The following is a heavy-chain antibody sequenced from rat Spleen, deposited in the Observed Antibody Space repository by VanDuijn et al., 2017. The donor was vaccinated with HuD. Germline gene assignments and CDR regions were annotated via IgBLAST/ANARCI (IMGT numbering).Heavy chain of an antibody. CDR2: ISYDGSST. J-gene: IGHJ2*01. CDR3: TTDRMVRDY. D-gene: IGHD1-12*03. V-gene: IGHV5-20*01. Sequence: EVQLVESGGGLVQPGRSMKLSCAASGFTFSNYDMAWVRQAPTKGLEWVASISYDGSSTYYRDSVKGRFTISRDNAKSTLYLQMDSLRSEDTATYYCTTDRMVRDYWGRGVMVTVSS. CDR1: GFTFSNYD.